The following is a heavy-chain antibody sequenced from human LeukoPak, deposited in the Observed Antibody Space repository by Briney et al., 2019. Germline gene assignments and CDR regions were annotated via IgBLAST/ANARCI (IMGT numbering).Heavy chain of an antibody. CDR2: INTDGSST. CDR1: GFTFSSYW. J-gene: IGHJ5*02. D-gene: IGHD3-3*01. Sequence: GGSLRLSCVASGFTFSSYWMHWVRQAPGKGLVWVSRINTDGSSTSYSDSVKGRFTISRDNAKNTLYLQMNSLRVEDTAVYYCARGADLWSGYAVLDPWGQGTLVTVSS. CDR3: ARGADLWSGYAVLDP. V-gene: IGHV3-74*01.